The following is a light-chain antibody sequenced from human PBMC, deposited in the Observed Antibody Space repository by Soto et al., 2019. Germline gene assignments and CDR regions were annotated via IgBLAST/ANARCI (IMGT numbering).Light chain of an antibody. CDR2: DAS. CDR3: QQGSNWRQS. V-gene: IGKV3-11*01. Sequence: EIVLTQSPATLSLSPGERATLSCMASQSVSSYLAWYQQKPGQAPRLLIYDASNRATGIPARFSGSGSGTDGTLTISSLEPEDFAVYYCQQGSNWRQSFGQGTKVEIK. CDR1: QSVSSY. J-gene: IGKJ1*01.